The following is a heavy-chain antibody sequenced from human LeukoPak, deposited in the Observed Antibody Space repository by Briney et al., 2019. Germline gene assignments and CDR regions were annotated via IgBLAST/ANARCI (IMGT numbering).Heavy chain of an antibody. Sequence: GRSLRLSCAASGFTFDDYAMHWVRQAPGKGLEWVSGISWNSGSIGYADSVKGRFTISRDNAKNTLYLQMNSLRAEDTAVYYCARAPRPYGAGYMDVWGKGTTVTISS. CDR2: ISWNSGSI. V-gene: IGHV3-9*01. CDR3: ARAPRPYGAGYMDV. CDR1: GFTFDDYA. D-gene: IGHD4-17*01. J-gene: IGHJ6*03.